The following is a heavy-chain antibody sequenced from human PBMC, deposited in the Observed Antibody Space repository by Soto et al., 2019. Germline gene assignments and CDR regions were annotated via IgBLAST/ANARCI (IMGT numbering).Heavy chain of an antibody. CDR3: AKDSTIQRPHYYYYYGMDV. D-gene: IGHD5-12*01. V-gene: IGHV3-43*01. CDR1: GFTFDDYT. J-gene: IGHJ6*02. Sequence: EVQLVESGGVVVQPGGSLRLSCAASGFTFDDYTMHWVRQAPGKGLEWVSLISWDGGSTYYADSVKGRFTISRDNSKNSLYLQMNSLRTEDTALYYCAKDSTIQRPHYYYYYGMDVWGQGTTVTVSS. CDR2: ISWDGGST.